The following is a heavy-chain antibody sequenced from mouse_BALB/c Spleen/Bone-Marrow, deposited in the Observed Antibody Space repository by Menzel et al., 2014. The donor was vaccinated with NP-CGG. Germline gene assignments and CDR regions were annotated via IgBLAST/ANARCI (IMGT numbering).Heavy chain of an antibody. J-gene: IGHJ3*01. V-gene: IGHV2-9*02. CDR3: AGLPNYHGSIPPAWFAY. CDR2: IWAGGNT. D-gene: IGHD1-1*01. Sequence: VHLVESGPGLVAPSQSLSIYCTVSGFSLSRDSVHWVRQPPGKGPEWLGVIWAGGNTNYNLALMSRLSISKDNSKSQVFLKMNSLQTGGTAMYYCAGLPNYHGSIPPAWFAYWGQGTLVTVSA. CDR1: GFSLSRDS.